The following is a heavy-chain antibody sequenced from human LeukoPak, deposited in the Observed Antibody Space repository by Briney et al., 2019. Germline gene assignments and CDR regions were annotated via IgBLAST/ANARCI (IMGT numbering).Heavy chain of an antibody. Sequence: GESLLISCKGSGYSFTSYWITWVRQLPGKGLEWMGRIDPSDSYTNYSPSFQGHVTISADKSISTAYLQWSSLKASDTAMYYCAARARDYGDFDFDYWGQGTLVTVSS. CDR1: GYSFTSYW. CDR3: AARARDYGDFDFDY. V-gene: IGHV5-10-1*01. D-gene: IGHD4-17*01. J-gene: IGHJ4*02. CDR2: IDPSDSYT.